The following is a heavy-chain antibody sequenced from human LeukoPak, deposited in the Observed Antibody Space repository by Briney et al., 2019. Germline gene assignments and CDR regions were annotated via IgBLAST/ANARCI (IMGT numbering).Heavy chain of an antibody. CDR1: GFTFDDYG. CDR3: ARDLSTVTTGRIGY. Sequence: GGSLRLSCAASGFTFDDYGMHWVRQAPGKGLEWVAVIWYDGSNKYYVDSVKGRFTISRDNSKNTLYLQMNSLRAEDTAVYYCARDLSTVTTGRIGYWGQGTLVTVSS. J-gene: IGHJ4*02. D-gene: IGHD4-17*01. CDR2: IWYDGSNK. V-gene: IGHV3-33*08.